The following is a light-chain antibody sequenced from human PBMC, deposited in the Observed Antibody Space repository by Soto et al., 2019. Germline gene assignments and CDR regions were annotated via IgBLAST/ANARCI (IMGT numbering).Light chain of an antibody. Sequence: DIQMTQSPTSLSASVGDRVTITCRASQGIRNFVAWYQQKPGKPPKLLIYAASTLQSGVPSRFSGSGSGTDFTLTINSLQPEDFATYSFQKYSSVPVFGPGTKVEI. V-gene: IGKV1-27*01. CDR3: QKYSSVPV. CDR2: AAS. CDR1: QGIRNF. J-gene: IGKJ3*01.